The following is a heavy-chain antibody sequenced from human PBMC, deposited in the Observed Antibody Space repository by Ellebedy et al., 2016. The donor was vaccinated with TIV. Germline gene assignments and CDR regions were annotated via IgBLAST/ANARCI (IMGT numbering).Heavy chain of an antibody. D-gene: IGHD2/OR15-2a*01. Sequence: GESLKISCAASGFPFVTYAMSWVRQAPGKGLEWVSALSANGRKTYYADSVKGRFTISRDNSNNMVYLQMNSLRAEDTALYYCAKDPFAVSGGDWGQGVLVTVSS. J-gene: IGHJ4*02. CDR3: AKDPFAVSGGD. CDR1: GFPFVTYA. CDR2: LSANGRKT. V-gene: IGHV3-23*01.